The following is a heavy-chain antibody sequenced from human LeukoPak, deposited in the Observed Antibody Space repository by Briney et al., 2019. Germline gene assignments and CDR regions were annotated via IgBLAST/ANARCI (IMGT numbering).Heavy chain of an antibody. J-gene: IGHJ6*03. CDR1: GYTFTSYT. CDR3: ATLSHYYYFMDV. V-gene: IGHV1-18*01. Sequence: VASVKVSCKASGYTFTSYTFTWVRQAPGQGLEWMGWISAYNGNTNYAQRLQGRVTMTTDTSTSTAYMELRSLRSDDTAVNYCATLSHYYYFMDVWGKGTTVTVSS. CDR2: ISAYNGNT.